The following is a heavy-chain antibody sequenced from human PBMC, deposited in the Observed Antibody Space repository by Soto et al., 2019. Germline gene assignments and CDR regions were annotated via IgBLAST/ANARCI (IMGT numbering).Heavy chain of an antibody. V-gene: IGHV3-23*01. D-gene: IGHD3-3*01. J-gene: IGHJ4*02. CDR1: GFTFSSYA. CDR2: ISGSGGST. CDR3: AKGDAYYDFWSGYSN. Sequence: EVQLLESGGGLVQPGGSLRLSCAASGFTFSSYAMSWVRQAPGKGLEWVSAISGSGGSTYYADSVKGRFSISRDNSKNTLYLQMNSLRAEDTAVYYCAKGDAYYDFWSGYSNWGQGTLVTVSS.